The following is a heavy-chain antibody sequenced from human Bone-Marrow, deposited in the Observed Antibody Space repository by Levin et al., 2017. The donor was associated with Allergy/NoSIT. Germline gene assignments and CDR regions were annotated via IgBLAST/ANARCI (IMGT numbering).Heavy chain of an antibody. CDR1: GFTFSSHS. V-gene: IGHV3-48*02. D-gene: IGHD3-9*01. CDR3: ARDHITIFSLYFDY. Sequence: LGESLKISCAASGFTFSSHSMNWVRQAPGKGLEWVSYISTTSSTIYYADSVKGRFTISRDNAKNSLYLQMNSLRDEDTAVYYCARDHITIFSLYFDYWGPGTLVTVSS. J-gene: IGHJ4*02. CDR2: ISTTSSTI.